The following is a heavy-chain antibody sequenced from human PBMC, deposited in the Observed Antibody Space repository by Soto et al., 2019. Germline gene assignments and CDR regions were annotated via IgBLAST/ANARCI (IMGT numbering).Heavy chain of an antibody. CDR3: ARKLELRGSYYYYYDMDV. CDR2: INPNSGGT. J-gene: IGHJ6*02. D-gene: IGHD1-7*01. V-gene: IGHV1-2*02. Sequence: ASVKVSCKASGYTFTDYYMHWVRQAPGQGLGWMGWINPNSGGTNYAQKFQGRVTMTRDTSISTAYMELSRLRSDDTAVYYCARKLELRGSYYYYYDMDVWGQGTTVTVSS. CDR1: GYTFTDYY.